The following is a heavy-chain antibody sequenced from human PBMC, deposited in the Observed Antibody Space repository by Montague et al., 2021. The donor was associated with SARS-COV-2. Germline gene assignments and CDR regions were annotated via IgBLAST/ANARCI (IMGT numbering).Heavy chain of an antibody. V-gene: IGHV4-59*08. D-gene: IGHD2-21*02. Sequence: SETLSLTCTVSGGSISTYYWGWIRQPPGKGLEWIGYVYDSGTTKYSPSLKSRVTISADTSKNQFSLKLSSVTAADTAIYYCVRYHRDCRGRDCYAVDSWGQGTLVSVSS. CDR3: VRYHRDCRGRDCYAVDS. J-gene: IGHJ4*02. CDR2: VYDSGTT. CDR1: GGSISTYY.